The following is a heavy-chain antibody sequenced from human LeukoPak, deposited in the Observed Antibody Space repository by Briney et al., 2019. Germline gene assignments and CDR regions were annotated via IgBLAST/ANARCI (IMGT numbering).Heavy chain of an antibody. V-gene: IGHV5-51*01. CDR3: ARRGLAGYYYGSGSYYHYFDY. CDR1: GYSFTSYW. J-gene: IGHJ4*02. CDR2: IYPGDSDT. Sequence: GESLKISCKGSGYSFTSYWIGWVRQTPGKGLEWMGIIYPGDSDTRYSPSSQGQVTISADKSISTAYLQWSSLKASDTAMYYCARRGLAGYYYGSGSYYHYFDYWGQGTLVTVSS. D-gene: IGHD3-10*01.